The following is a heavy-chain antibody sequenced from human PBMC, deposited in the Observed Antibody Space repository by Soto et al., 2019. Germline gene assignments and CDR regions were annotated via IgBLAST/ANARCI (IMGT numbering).Heavy chain of an antibody. D-gene: IGHD1-26*01. Sequence: QVQLVESGGGVVQPGRSLRLSCAASGFTFSSYGMHWVRQAPGKGLEWVAVISYDGSNKYYADSVKGRFTISRDNSKNTLYLQMNSLRAEDTAVYYCAQDWWGGLVGPFDYWGQGTLVTVSS. CDR3: AQDWWGGLVGPFDY. CDR2: ISYDGSNK. V-gene: IGHV3-30*18. CDR1: GFTFSSYG. J-gene: IGHJ4*02.